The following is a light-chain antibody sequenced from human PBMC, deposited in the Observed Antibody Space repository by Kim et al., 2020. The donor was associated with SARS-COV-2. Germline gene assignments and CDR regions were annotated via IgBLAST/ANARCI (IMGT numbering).Light chain of an antibody. CDR1: QSLLLSDGKTY. CDR3: MQGLHLPYT. V-gene: IGKV2-29*02. J-gene: IGKJ2*01. CDR2: DFS. Sequence: EIVMTQTPLSLSVTPGQAASISCKSSQSLLLSDGKTYLYWYLQKPGQSPQLLIYDFSRRFSGVSDRFSGSGSGTDYTLKISRVDSEDVGMYYCMQGLHLPYTFGQGTKLEI.